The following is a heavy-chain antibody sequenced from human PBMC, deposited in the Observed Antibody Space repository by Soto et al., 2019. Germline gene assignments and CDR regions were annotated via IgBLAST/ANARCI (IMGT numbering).Heavy chain of an antibody. CDR3: ARDYEGNWFDP. CDR1: GGSISSGGYY. J-gene: IGHJ5*02. D-gene: IGHD3-16*01. Sequence: SETLSLTCTVSGGSISSGGYYWSWIRQHPGKGLEWIGYIYYSGSTYYNPSLKSRVTISVDTSKNQFSLKLSSVTAADTAVYYCARDYEGNWFDPWGQGTLVTVSS. V-gene: IGHV4-31*03. CDR2: IYYSGST.